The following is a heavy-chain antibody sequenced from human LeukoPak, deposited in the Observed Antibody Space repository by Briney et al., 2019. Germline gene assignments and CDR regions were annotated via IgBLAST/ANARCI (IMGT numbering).Heavy chain of an antibody. CDR1: GFTFSNAW. V-gene: IGHV3-48*04. Sequence: GGSLRLSCAASGFTFSNAWMSWVRQAPGKGLEWVSYISSSSSTIYYADSVKGRFTISRDNAKNSLYLQMNSLRAEDTAVYYCARRLIDAFDIWGQGTMVTVSS. CDR3: ARRLIDAFDI. J-gene: IGHJ3*02. CDR2: ISSSSSTI.